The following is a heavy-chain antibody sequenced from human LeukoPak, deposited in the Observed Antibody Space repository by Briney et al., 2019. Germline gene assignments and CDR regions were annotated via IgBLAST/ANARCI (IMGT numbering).Heavy chain of an antibody. Sequence: GGSLRLSCAASGFTFSSYAMSWVRQAPGKGLEWVSPISSGGSTYDADSVKGRFTISRDNPKNTLYLQMNSLRAEDTAVYYCAKDDPLYGDYYAFWGQGTLVTVSS. J-gene: IGHJ4*02. CDR2: ISSGGST. CDR1: GFTFSSYA. CDR3: AKDDPLYGDYYAF. D-gene: IGHD4-17*01. V-gene: IGHV3-23*01.